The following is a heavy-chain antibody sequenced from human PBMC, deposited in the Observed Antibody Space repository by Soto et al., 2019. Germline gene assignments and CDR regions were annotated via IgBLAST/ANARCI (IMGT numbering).Heavy chain of an antibody. Sequence: QVQLVESGGGVVQPGRSLRLSCAASGFTFSSYGMHWVRQAPGKGLEWVAVIWYDGSNKYYEDSGKGRFTISRDNSKNTLYLQMNSLRAEETAVYYCARERLLNDAFDYWGQGTMVPVSS. CDR1: GFTFSSYG. J-gene: IGHJ3*01. CDR3: ARERLLNDAFDY. CDR2: IWYDGSNK. D-gene: IGHD2-15*01. V-gene: IGHV3-33*01.